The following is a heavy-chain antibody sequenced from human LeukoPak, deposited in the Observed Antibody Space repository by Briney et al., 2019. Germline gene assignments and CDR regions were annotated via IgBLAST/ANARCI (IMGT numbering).Heavy chain of an antibody. CDR2: INPHSGGT. CDR1: EYIFTDYY. V-gene: IGHV1-2*02. Sequence: ASMKVSCKASEYIFTDYYIHWVRQAPGQGLEWMGWINPHSGGTNYAQNFQDRVTMTGDTSISTAYMELSRLISDDTAIYYCARGGNNYDILTQWGQGTLVTVSS. CDR3: ARGGNNYDILTQ. J-gene: IGHJ4*02. D-gene: IGHD3-9*01.